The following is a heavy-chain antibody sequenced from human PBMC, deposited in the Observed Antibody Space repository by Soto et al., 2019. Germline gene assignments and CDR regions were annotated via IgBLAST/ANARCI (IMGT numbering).Heavy chain of an antibody. CDR3: AIGQREWLSRTDDYYVYYSMDV. Sequence: QVQLQESGPGLVNPSETLSLTCTVSGGSMNSYYWTWIRQPPGRGLEWDGNVYYTGSTNYNPPLKRRFNISVSTSKNHFCPRVSSVTAPATAVYYCAIGQREWLSRTDDYYVYYSMDVWGQGTTVPVS. V-gene: IGHV4-59*12. J-gene: IGHJ6*02. CDR1: GGSMNSYY. D-gene: IGHD3-3*01. CDR2: VYYTGST.